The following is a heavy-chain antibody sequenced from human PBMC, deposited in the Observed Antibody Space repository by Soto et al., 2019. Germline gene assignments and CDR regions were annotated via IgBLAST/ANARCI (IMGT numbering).Heavy chain of an antibody. CDR2: IYWDDYK. Sequence: QITLKESGPTLVKPTQTLTLTCTFSGFSLSTNGVGVGWIRQPPGKALEWLALIYWDDYKRDSPSLKSRLTITKDTSKNQVVLTLTNMDPVDPARFYCAYSDRSGPFEYWGQGTLVTVSS. CDR3: AYSDRSGPFEY. D-gene: IGHD3-22*01. V-gene: IGHV2-5*02. J-gene: IGHJ4*02. CDR1: GFSLSTNGVG.